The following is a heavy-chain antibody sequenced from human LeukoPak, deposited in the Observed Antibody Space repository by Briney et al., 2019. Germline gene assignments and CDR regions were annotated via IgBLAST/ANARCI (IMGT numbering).Heavy chain of an antibody. J-gene: IGHJ5*02. D-gene: IGHD1-20*01. CDR2: ISGSGGST. CDR1: GFTFSSYA. V-gene: IGHV3-23*01. Sequence: PGGSLRLSCAASGFTFSSYAMSWVRQAPGKGLEWVSAISGSGGSTYYADSVKGRFTISRDNSKNTLYLQMNSLRAEDTAVYYCAKGIRGITGNNWFDPWGQGTLVTVSS. CDR3: AKGIRGITGNNWFDP.